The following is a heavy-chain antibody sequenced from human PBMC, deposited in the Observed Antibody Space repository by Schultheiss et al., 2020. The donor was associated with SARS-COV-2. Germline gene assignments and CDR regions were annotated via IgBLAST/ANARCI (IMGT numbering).Heavy chain of an antibody. CDR3: AKEGYSSGWYWDY. V-gene: IGHV3-23*01. Sequence: GGSLRLSCAASGFTFSSYAMSWVRQAPGKGLEWVSAITNSGGGTFYADSVKGRFTISRDNSKKTLYLQMSSLRAEDTALYYCAKEGYSSGWYWDYWGQGTLVTVSS. D-gene: IGHD6-19*01. CDR1: GFTFSSYA. CDR2: ITNSGGGT. J-gene: IGHJ4*02.